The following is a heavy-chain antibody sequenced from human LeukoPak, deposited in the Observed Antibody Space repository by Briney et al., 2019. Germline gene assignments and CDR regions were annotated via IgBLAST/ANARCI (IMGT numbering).Heavy chain of an antibody. CDR3: ARASGSYDY. Sequence: QLGGSLRLSCAASGFTFSSYGMHWVRQSPGKGLEWVAVIWYDGSNKYYADSVKGRFTISRDNSKNTLFLQMNSLRAEDTAVYYCARASGSYDYWGLGTLVTVSS. V-gene: IGHV3-33*01. CDR2: IWYDGSNK. CDR1: GFTFSSYG. D-gene: IGHD1-26*01. J-gene: IGHJ4*02.